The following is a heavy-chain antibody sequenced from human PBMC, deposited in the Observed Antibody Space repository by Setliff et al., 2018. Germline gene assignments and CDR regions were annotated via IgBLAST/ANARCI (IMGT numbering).Heavy chain of an antibody. Sequence: VASVKVSCKASGYTFTSYAMHWVRQAPGQRLEWMGWINAANENTQYSKKFQGRLTITRDTSANTAYMELSSLRSEDTALYYCARYNWNTNWFDPWGQGTLVTVSS. CDR2: INAANENT. J-gene: IGHJ5*02. CDR3: ARYNWNTNWFDP. CDR1: GYTFTSYA. D-gene: IGHD1-20*01. V-gene: IGHV1-3*01.